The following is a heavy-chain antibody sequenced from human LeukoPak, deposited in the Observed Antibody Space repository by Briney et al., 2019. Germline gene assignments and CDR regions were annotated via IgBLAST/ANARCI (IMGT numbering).Heavy chain of an antibody. CDR1: GGSISSGGYY. J-gene: IGHJ6*02. CDR2: IYYSGST. Sequence: SETLSLTCTVSGGSISSGGYYWSWIRRHPGKRLEWIGYIYYSGSTYYNPSLKSRVTISVDTSKNQFSLKLSSVTAADTAVYYCARAPGIAAASYYYGMDVWGQGTTVTVSS. V-gene: IGHV4-31*03. CDR3: ARAPGIAAASYYYGMDV. D-gene: IGHD6-13*01.